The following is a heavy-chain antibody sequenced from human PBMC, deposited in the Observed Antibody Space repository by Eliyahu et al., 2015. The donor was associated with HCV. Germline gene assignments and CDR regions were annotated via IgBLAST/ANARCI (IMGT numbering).Heavy chain of an antibody. CDR2: ISYDGSNK. CDR1: FSSYG. V-gene: IGHV3-30*18. Sequence: FSSYGMHWVRQAPGKGLEWVAVISYDGSNKYYADSVKGRFTISRDNSKNTLYLQMNSLRAEDTAVYYCAKGGLRRLAHFDYWGQGTLVTVSS. CDR3: AKGGLRRLAHFDY. D-gene: IGHD6-19*01. J-gene: IGHJ4*02.